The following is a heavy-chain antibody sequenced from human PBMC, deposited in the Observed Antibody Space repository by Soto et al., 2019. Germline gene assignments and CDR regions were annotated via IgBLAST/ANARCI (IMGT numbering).Heavy chain of an antibody. CDR2: NIPIFGTA. J-gene: IGHJ2*01. V-gene: IGHV1-69*12. CDR3: ASSLTPIYGGNAGYWYFDL. Sequence: QVQLVQSGAEVKKPGSSVKVSCKASGGTFSSYAISWVRQAPGQGLEWMGGNIPIFGTANYAQKFQGRVTITADESTSTAYMELSSLRSEDTAVYYCASSLTPIYGGNAGYWYFDLWGRGTLVTVSS. CDR1: GGTFSSYA. D-gene: IGHD4-17*01.